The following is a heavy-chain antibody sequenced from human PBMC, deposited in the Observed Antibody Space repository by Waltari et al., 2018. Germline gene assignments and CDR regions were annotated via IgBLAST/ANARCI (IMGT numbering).Heavy chain of an antibody. J-gene: IGHJ6*02. CDR1: GGTFSSYA. D-gene: IGHD2-2*01. Sequence: QVQLVQSGAEVKKPGSSVKVSCKASGGTFSSYAISWVRQAPGQGLEWLGRMIPILGIANYAQKLQGRVTITADKSTSTAYMELSSLRSEDTAVYYCATRGSTHKYYYYYYGMDVWGQGTTVTVSS. V-gene: IGHV1-69*09. CDR2: MIPILGIA. CDR3: ATRGSTHKYYYYYYGMDV.